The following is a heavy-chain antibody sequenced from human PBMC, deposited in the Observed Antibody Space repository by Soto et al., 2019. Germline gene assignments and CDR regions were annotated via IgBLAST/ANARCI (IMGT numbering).Heavy chain of an antibody. CDR2: INPSGGST. Sequence: ASVKVSCKASGYTFTSYYMHWVRQAPGQGLEWMGIINPSGGSTSYAQKFQGRFTISRDNPKTTLYLQMNSLRAEDTAVYYCAKYYYGSGSIRAFDIWGQGTMVTVSS. D-gene: IGHD3-10*01. CDR1: GYTFTSYY. CDR3: AKYYYGSGSIRAFDI. J-gene: IGHJ3*02. V-gene: IGHV1-46*01.